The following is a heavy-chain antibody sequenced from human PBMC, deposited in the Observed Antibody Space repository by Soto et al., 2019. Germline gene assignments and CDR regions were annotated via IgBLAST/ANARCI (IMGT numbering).Heavy chain of an antibody. CDR1: GFTFSSYS. J-gene: IGHJ4*02. CDR3: ARDQGRYCSGGSCYSGYFDY. CDR2: ISSSSSYI. D-gene: IGHD2-15*01. V-gene: IGHV3-21*01. Sequence: PGGSLRLSCAASGFTFSSYSMNWVRQAPGKGLEWVSSISSSSSYIYYADSVKGRFTISRDNAKNSLYLQMNSLRAEDTAVYYCARDQGRYCSGGSCYSGYFDYWGQGTLVTSPQ.